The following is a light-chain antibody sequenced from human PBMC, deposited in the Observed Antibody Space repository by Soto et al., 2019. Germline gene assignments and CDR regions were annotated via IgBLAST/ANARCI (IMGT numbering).Light chain of an antibody. CDR2: DVT. CDR1: SSDIGGYNF. CDR3: SSYTDRKHLV. J-gene: IGLJ1*01. V-gene: IGLV2-8*01. Sequence: QAVLTQSPSASGSPGQSVTISCTGTSSDIGGYNFVSWYQQHPGKAPKVMIYDVTKRPSGVPDRFSGSKSGNTASLTVSALQAEDEADYYCSSYTDRKHLVFGTGTKLTGL.